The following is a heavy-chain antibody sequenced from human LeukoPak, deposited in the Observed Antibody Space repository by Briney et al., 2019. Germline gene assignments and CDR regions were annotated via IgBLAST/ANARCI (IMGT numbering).Heavy chain of an antibody. CDR1: GGSISSYY. D-gene: IGHD3-22*01. CDR2: IYYSGST. J-gene: IGHJ3*02. Sequence: VQPSETLSLTCTVSGGSISSYYWSWIRQPPGKGLEWIGYIYYSGSTNYNPSLKSRVTISVDTSKNQFSLKLSSVTAADTAVYYCARGLAYYYDSSGYGAFDIWGQGTMVTVSS. CDR3: ARGLAYYYDSSGYGAFDI. V-gene: IGHV4-59*01.